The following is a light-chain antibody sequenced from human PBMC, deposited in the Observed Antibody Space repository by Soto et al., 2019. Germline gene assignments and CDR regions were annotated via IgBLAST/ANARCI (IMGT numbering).Light chain of an antibody. Sequence: QSALTQPASVSGSPGQSITISCTGTSSDVGSYNFVSWFQQHPGKVPKLIIYEGTERPSGVSNRFSASKSGNTASLTISGLQPEDVADYYCCSYAGPSTIFGGGTKLTVL. J-gene: IGLJ2*01. CDR2: EGT. CDR3: CSYAGPSTI. CDR1: SSDVGSYNF. V-gene: IGLV2-23*01.